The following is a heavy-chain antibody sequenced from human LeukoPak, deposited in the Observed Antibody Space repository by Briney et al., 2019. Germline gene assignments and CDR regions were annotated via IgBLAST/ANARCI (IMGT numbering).Heavy chain of an antibody. V-gene: IGHV3-48*02. J-gene: IGHJ3*02. Sequence: GGSLRLSCAAPGFTFSTYWVHWVRQAPGKGLEWVSYISGTSSIIYYEDSVKGRFTISRDNAKNSLYLQMNSLRDEDTAVYYCARGTWVSDRTFDTWGQGTVVTVSS. CDR3: ARGTWVSDRTFDT. CDR1: GFTFSTYW. CDR2: ISGTSSII. D-gene: IGHD1-14*01.